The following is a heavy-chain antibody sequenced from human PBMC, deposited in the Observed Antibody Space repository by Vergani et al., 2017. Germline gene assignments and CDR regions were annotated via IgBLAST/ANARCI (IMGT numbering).Heavy chain of an antibody. J-gene: IGHJ3*02. CDR3: AREPLRIYDSSGYYFHDAFDI. CDR2: ISTDASTT. V-gene: IGHV3-48*01. D-gene: IGHD3-22*01. CDR1: GFTFSTYS. Sequence: EVQLVESGGGLVQPGGSLRLSCVGFGFTFSTYSMNWVRQAPGKGLVSVSYISTDASTTYYIDSVKGRFTISGDNAKNSLYLQMNSLRAEDTAVYFCAREPLRIYDSSGYYFHDAFDIWGKETMVTVSS.